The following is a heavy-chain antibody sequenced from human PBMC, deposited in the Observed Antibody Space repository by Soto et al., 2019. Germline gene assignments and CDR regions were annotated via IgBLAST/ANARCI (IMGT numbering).Heavy chain of an antibody. CDR1: GGSISSYY. CDR3: ARANWYSEY. CDR2: IYYSGST. D-gene: IGHD7-27*01. V-gene: IGHV4-59*01. J-gene: IGHJ4*02. Sequence: SETLSLTCTVSGGSISSYYWIWIRQPPGKGLEWIGYIYYSGSTNYNPSLKSRVTISVDTSKNQFSLKLSSVTAADTAVYYCARANWYSEYWGQGTLVTVSS.